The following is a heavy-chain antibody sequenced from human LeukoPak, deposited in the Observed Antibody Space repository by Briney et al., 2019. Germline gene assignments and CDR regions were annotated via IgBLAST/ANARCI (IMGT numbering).Heavy chain of an antibody. CDR3: AREHVVVPAAKFIAPKNLNYYYYYMDV. Sequence: ASVQVSCKASGYTFTSYVINWVRQATGQGLEWMGWMNPNSGNKGYAQKFQGRVTMTRNTSRSTAYMELSSLRSEDTAVYYCAREHVVVPAAKFIAPKNLNYYYYYMDVWGKGTTVTVSS. J-gene: IGHJ6*03. D-gene: IGHD2-2*01. CDR1: GYTFTSYV. V-gene: IGHV1-8*01. CDR2: MNPNSGNK.